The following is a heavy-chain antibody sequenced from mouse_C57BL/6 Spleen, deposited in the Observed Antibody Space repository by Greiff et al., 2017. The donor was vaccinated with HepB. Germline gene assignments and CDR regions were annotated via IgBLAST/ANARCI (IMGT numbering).Heavy chain of an antibody. V-gene: IGHV1-82*01. CDR3: AREDYGSSLDY. CDR2: IYPGDGDT. Sequence: VKLQQSGPELVKPGASVKISCKASGYAFSSSWMNWVKQRPGKGLEWIGRIYPGDGDTNYNGKFKGKATLTADKSSSTAYMQLRSLTSEDSAVYFCAREDYGSSLDYWGQGTTLTVSS. J-gene: IGHJ2*01. D-gene: IGHD1-1*01. CDR1: GYAFSSSW.